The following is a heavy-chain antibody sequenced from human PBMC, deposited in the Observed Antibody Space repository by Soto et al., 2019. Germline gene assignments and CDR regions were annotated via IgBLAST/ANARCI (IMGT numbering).Heavy chain of an antibody. V-gene: IGHV3-53*01. CDR3: ARLAEAERH. J-gene: IGHJ4*02. CDR2: LYNNGNT. Sequence: TGGSLRLSCAASGFIVSSSHMIWVRQAPGKGLEGVSILYNNGNTNYVDSVKGRFTITRDNSKNTLYLQMNSLRVEDTAVYYCARLAEAERHWGQGALVTVSS. D-gene: IGHD1-1*01. CDR1: GFIVSSSH.